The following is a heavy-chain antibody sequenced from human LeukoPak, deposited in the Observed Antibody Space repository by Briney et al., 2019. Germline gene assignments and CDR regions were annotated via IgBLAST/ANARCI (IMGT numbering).Heavy chain of an antibody. V-gene: IGHV3-30*18. CDR1: GFTFSSYG. CDR3: AKDAGNSGYYFDY. CDR2: ISYDGSNK. J-gene: IGHJ4*02. D-gene: IGHD4-23*01. Sequence: GGSLRLSCAASGFTFSSYGMQWVRQAPGKGLEWVAVISYDGSNKYYADSVKGRFTISRDNSKNTLYLQMNSLRAEDTAVYYCAKDAGNSGYYFDYWGQGTLVTVSS.